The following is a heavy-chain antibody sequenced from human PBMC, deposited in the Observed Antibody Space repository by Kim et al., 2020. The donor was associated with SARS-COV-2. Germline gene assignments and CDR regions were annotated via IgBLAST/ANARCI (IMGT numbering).Heavy chain of an antibody. CDR3: TGVVDFDY. D-gene: IGHD2-15*01. J-gene: IGHJ4*02. V-gene: IGHV3-74*01. CDR1: GFTFSSYW. Sequence: GGSLRLSCAASGFTFSSYWMHWVRQAPGKGLVWVSHINSDGSSTTYADSVNGRFTISRDNAKNTLYLQMNSLRAEDTAVYYCTGVVDFDYWGQGTLVTVSS. CDR2: INSDGSST.